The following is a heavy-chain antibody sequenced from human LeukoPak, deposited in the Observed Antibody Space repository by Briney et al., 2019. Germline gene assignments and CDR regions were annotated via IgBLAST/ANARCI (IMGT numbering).Heavy chain of an antibody. CDR2: MNQDGSGR. J-gene: IGHJ5*02. CDR3: TREDRVGGSLDA. CDR1: GFTFSSYA. Sequence: GGSLRLSCAASGFTFSSYAMSWVRQAPGKGLEWVASMNQDGSGRHYSDSVKGRFTISRDDAKNSVSLQMNSLRVEDTALYYCTREDRVGGSLDAWGQGTLVTVSS. V-gene: IGHV3-7*01. D-gene: IGHD1-26*01.